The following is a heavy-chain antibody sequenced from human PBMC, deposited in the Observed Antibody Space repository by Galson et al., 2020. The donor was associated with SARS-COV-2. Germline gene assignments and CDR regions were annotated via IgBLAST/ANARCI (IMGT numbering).Heavy chain of an antibody. Sequence: SETLSLTCTVSGGSISSYYWSWIRQPPGKGLEWIGYIYYSGSTNYNPSLKRRVTISVDTSKNQFSLKLSSVTAADTAVYYCARGKDTIFGVVIIPGWFDPWGQGTLVTVSS. D-gene: IGHD3-3*01. J-gene: IGHJ5*02. CDR2: IYYSGST. V-gene: IGHV4-59*01. CDR1: GGSISSYY. CDR3: ARGKDTIFGVVIIPGWFDP.